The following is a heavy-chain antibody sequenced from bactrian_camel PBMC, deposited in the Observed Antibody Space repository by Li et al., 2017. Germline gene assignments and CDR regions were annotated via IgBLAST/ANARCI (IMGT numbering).Heavy chain of an antibody. Sequence: HVQLVESGGGLVQPGGSLRLSCTTSLFIFSSSYFSWVRQAPGKGLEWVASISGDGSDTYYADSMKGRFTIARDNAANTLYLQLSSLKTEDTGMYYCLKDPEADEDPEGAGIVENVTGYGGRGTQVTVS. V-gene: IGHV3S7*01. CDR2: ISGDGSDT. J-gene: IGHJ4*01. CDR3: LKDPEADEDPEGAGIVENVTGY. D-gene: IGHD1*01. CDR1: LFIFSSSY.